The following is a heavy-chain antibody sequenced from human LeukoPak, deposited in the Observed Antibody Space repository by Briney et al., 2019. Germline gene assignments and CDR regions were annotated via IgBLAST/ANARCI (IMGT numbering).Heavy chain of an antibody. CDR3: ARDLGDTLLRVVMNSFDP. D-gene: IGHD3-10*01. Sequence: ASVKVSCNASRYTFTGYYIHWVRQAPGQGLEWMGWINPNSGGTNYALKFQDRVTMTRDTSISTAYMELSSLKSDDTAVYYCARDLGDTLLRVVMNSFDPWGQGTLVTVSS. CDR2: INPNSGGT. J-gene: IGHJ5*02. V-gene: IGHV1-2*02. CDR1: RYTFTGYY.